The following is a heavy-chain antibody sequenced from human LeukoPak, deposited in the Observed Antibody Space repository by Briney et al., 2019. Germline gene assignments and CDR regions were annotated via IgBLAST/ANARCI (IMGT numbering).Heavy chain of an antibody. CDR1: GGSFSGYY. D-gene: IGHD1-1*01. V-gene: IGHV4-34*01. J-gene: IGHJ5*02. Sequence: PSETLSLTCAVYGGSFSGYYWSWIRQPPGKGLEGIGEINHSGSTNYNPSLESRVTISVDTTKNQFSLKLSSVTAADTAVYYCARGSATGTTRWFDPWGQGTLVTVSS. CDR2: INHSGST. CDR3: ARGSATGTTRWFDP.